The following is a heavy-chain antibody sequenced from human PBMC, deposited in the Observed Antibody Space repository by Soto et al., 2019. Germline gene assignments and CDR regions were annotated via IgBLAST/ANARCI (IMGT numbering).Heavy chain of an antibody. CDR1: GGSISSDY. V-gene: IGHV4-59*01. CDR3: ARVGTTGYYYYYMDV. D-gene: IGHD1-7*01. Sequence: SETLSLTCTVSGGSISSDYWTWIRQPPGKGLEWIGYMYYRGSTNYNPSLKSRLTMSLDTSKNQFSLKLGSVTAADTAVYYCARVGTTGYYYYYMDVWGRGTTVTV. J-gene: IGHJ6*03. CDR2: MYYRGST.